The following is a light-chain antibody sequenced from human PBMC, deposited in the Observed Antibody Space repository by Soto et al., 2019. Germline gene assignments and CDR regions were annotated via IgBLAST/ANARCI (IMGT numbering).Light chain of an antibody. CDR2: TNN. CDR1: SSHIGSHY. CDR3: AAWEGSLMWV. V-gene: IGLV1-44*01. Sequence: QSVLTQPPSASGTPGPRVTISCSGSSSHIGSHYVNWYQQLPGTAPKLLIHTNNQRPSGVPDRVSGSKSGTSASLAISGLQSEDEADYYCAAWEGSLMWVCGTGTKVTVL. J-gene: IGLJ1*01.